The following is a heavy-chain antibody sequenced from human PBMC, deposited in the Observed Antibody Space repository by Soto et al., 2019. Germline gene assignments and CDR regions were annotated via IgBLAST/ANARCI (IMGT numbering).Heavy chain of an antibody. Sequence: QLQLQESGSGLVKPSQTLSLTCAVSGGSISSGGYSWSWIRQPPGKGLEWIGYIYHSGSTYYNPSLKSRVTISVDRSKNQFSLKLSSVTAADTAVYYCARDQTGAAAGTYWFDPWGQGTLVTVSS. V-gene: IGHV4-30-2*01. CDR2: IYHSGST. CDR3: ARDQTGAAAGTYWFDP. CDR1: GGSISSGGYS. D-gene: IGHD6-13*01. J-gene: IGHJ5*02.